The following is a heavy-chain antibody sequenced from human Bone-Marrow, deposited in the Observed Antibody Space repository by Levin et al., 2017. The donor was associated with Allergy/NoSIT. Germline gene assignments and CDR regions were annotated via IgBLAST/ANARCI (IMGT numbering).Heavy chain of an antibody. CDR1: GFRFNDYA. CDR3: AKDRGKGAASRPTS. CDR2: ISGSGGPT. V-gene: IGHV3-23*01. J-gene: IGHJ5*02. Sequence: GGSLRLSCAASGFRFNDYAMSWVRQAPGKGLEWVSAISGSGGPTYYADSEKGRFTLSRDNSKNTLYLQMNSLSAEDTAVYFCAKDRGKGAASRPTSWGQGTLVTVSS. D-gene: IGHD6-13*01.